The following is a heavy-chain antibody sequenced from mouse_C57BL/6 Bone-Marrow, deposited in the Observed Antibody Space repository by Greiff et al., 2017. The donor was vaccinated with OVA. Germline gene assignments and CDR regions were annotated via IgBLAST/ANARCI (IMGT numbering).Heavy chain of an antibody. CDR2: IYPGDGDT. Sequence: QVQLKESGPELVKPGASVKISCKASGYAFSSSWMNWVKQRPGKGLEWIGRIYPGDGDTNYNGKFKGKATLTADKSSSTAYMQLSSLTSEDSAVYFCAREGVITTADYWGQGTTLTVSS. J-gene: IGHJ2*01. V-gene: IGHV1-82*01. D-gene: IGHD1-1*01. CDR3: AREGVITTADY. CDR1: GYAFSSSW.